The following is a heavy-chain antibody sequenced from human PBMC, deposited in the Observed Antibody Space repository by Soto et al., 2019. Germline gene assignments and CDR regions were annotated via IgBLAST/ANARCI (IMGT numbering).Heavy chain of an antibody. J-gene: IGHJ6*02. CDR1: GYTFTSYG. Sequence: QVQLVQSGAEVKKPGASVKVSCKASGYTFTSYGISWVRQAPGKGLEWMGWISAYNGNTNDAQKLQGRVTMTTDTSTSTAYMELRSLRSDDTSVYYCARGGSSPIYYYYGMYVWGQGTTVTVSS. CDR2: ISAYNGNT. CDR3: ARGGSSPIYYYYGMYV. D-gene: IGHD1-26*01. V-gene: IGHV1-18*01.